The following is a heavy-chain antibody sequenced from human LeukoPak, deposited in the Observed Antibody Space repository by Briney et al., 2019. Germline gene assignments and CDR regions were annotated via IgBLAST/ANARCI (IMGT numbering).Heavy chain of an antibody. J-gene: IGHJ4*02. CDR2: VNPSGGST. D-gene: IGHD6-13*01. V-gene: IGHV1-46*01. CDR1: GYTFTSNY. Sequence: ASVKVSCKASGYTFTSNYMHWVRQAPGQGLEWMGIVNPSGGSTSYAQKFQGRVTMTRDTSTSTVYMELSSLRSEDTAVYYCARSTAAAVQGHYQGLGYYFDYWGQGTLVTVSS. CDR3: ARSTAAAVQGHYQGLGYYFDY.